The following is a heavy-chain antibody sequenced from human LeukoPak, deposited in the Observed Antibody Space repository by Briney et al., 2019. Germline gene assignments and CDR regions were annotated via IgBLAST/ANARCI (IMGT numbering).Heavy chain of an antibody. CDR3: ARVVYFDWLSEGLRYYFDY. CDR2: INHSGST. J-gene: IGHJ4*02. Sequence: SETLSLTCAVYGGSFSGYYWSWIRQPPGKGLEWIGEINHSGSTNYNPSLKSRVTISVDTSKNQFSLKLSSVTAADTAVYYCARVVYFDWLSEGLRYYFDYWGQGTLVTVSS. D-gene: IGHD3-9*01. V-gene: IGHV4-34*01. CDR1: GGSFSGYY.